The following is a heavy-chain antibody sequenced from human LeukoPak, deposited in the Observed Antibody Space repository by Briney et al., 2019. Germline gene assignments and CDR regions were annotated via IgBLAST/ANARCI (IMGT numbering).Heavy chain of an antibody. Sequence: PSETLSLTCTVSGGSISSSPYYWVWIRQPPGKGLEWIGSIYYSGSTYYGPSVKSRVTISRHTSQNPFSLKLNSVPAADTAVYYSARRYSADGHTYFDFWGQGTLVTVSS. CDR3: ARRYSADGHTYFDF. D-gene: IGHD5-24*01. CDR1: GGSISSSPYY. CDR2: IYYSGST. J-gene: IGHJ4*02. V-gene: IGHV4-39*01.